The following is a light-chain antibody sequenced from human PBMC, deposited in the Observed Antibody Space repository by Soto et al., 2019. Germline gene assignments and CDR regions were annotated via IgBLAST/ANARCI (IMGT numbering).Light chain of an antibody. CDR2: GAS. CDR1: QSVSSSY. V-gene: IGKV3-20*01. CDR3: QQYGSS. J-gene: IGKJ3*01. Sequence: EIVLTQSPGTLSLSPGERATISCRASQSVSSSYLAWYQQKPGQAPRLLIYGASSRATGIPDRFSGSGSGTDFTRTISRVEPEDYAVYYCQQYGSSFGPGTKVDIK.